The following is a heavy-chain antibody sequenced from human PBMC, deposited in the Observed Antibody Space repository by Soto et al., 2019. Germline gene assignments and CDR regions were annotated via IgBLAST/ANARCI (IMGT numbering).Heavy chain of an antibody. CDR1: GASIGSSIYY. Sequence: QVQLQESGPGLVNPSQTLSLTCSVSGASIGSSIYYWTWIRQHSGKGLEWIGHIYNTGSAHYNSSLKSRVTISIDTSRDQFSLHLTSVTVADTAVYYCARARPYDYESIWGQGTLVTVSS. D-gene: IGHD4-17*01. CDR2: IYNTGSA. J-gene: IGHJ4*02. V-gene: IGHV4-31*03. CDR3: ARARPYDYESI.